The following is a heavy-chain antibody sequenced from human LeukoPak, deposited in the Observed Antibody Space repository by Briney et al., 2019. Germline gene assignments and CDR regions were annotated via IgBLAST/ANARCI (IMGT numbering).Heavy chain of an antibody. CDR2: INHSGST. V-gene: IGHV4-34*01. D-gene: IGHD6-19*01. CDR1: GGSFSGYY. Sequence: SETLSLTCAVYGGSFSGYYWSWIRQPPGKGQEWIGEINHSGSTNYNPSLKSRVIISVDTSKNQFSLKLSSVNAADTAVYYCGRXXXGWXSSGWYLYYFDYWGQGTLVTV. CDR3: GRXXXGWXSSGWYLYYFDY. J-gene: IGHJ4*02.